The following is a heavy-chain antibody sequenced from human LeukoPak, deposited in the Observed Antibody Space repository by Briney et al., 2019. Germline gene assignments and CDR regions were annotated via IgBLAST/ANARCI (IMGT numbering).Heavy chain of an antibody. Sequence: ASVKVSCKASGYTFTSYYMHWVRQAPGQGLEWMGIINPSGSSTSYAQKFQGRVTMTRDTSTSTVYMELSSLRSEDTAVYYCAREVGDYYDSSGQIYFDYWGQGTLVTVSS. CDR1: GYTFTSYY. D-gene: IGHD3-22*01. CDR2: INPSGSST. V-gene: IGHV1-46*01. CDR3: AREVGDYYDSSGQIYFDY. J-gene: IGHJ4*02.